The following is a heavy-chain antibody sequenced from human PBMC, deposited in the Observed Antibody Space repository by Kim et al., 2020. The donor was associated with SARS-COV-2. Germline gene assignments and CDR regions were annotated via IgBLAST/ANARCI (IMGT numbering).Heavy chain of an antibody. D-gene: IGHD2-8*02. V-gene: IGHV3-23*01. Sequence: GGSLRLSCAASGFTFSSYAMTWVRQAPGKGLEWVSVISGSGDRTQYADSVKGRFIISRDNSKQTLYLQMNSLRGDDTALYYCAKDGTFVLANYFDFWGQG. CDR1: GFTFSSYA. CDR3: AKDGTFVLANYFDF. CDR2: ISGSGDRT. J-gene: IGHJ4*02.